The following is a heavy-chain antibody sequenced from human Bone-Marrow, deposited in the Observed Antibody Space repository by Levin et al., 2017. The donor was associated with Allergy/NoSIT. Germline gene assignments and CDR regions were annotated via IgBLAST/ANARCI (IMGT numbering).Heavy chain of an antibody. J-gene: IGHJ5*02. D-gene: IGHD3-10*01. CDR2: IQSNGKT. Sequence: GGSLRLSCAASGFTFSTYWMHWVRQAPGKGLVWVSRIQSNGKTNYADSVKGRFTISRDNAKHTLYLQMNSLTVEDTAVYYCARDRFYSDSGSNFSWFDPWGQGTLVTVSS. V-gene: IGHV3-74*01. CDR1: GFTFSTYW. CDR3: ARDRFYSDSGSNFSWFDP.